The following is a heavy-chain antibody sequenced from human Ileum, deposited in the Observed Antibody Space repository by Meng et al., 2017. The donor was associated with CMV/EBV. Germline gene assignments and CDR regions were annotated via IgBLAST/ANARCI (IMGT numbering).Heavy chain of an antibody. J-gene: IGHJ4*02. Sequence: GGSLRLSCAASGFTVSNNYMTWVRQAPGKGLEWVSVIYSGGNTYYADSVKGRFTISRDNSKNTLYLQMNSLRAEDTAMYYCARVTFPTEPGYWGRGSLVTVSS. V-gene: IGHV3-53*01. D-gene: IGHD2/OR15-2a*01. CDR2: IYSGGNT. CDR1: GFTVSNNY. CDR3: ARVTFPTEPGY.